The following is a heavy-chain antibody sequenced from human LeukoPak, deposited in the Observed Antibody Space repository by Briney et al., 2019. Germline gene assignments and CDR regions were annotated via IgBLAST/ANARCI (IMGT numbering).Heavy chain of an antibody. D-gene: IGHD2-15*01. V-gene: IGHV3-74*01. CDR1: GFTFSSYW. CDR3: ARVGYGPAFDI. CDR2: IYSDGSST. Sequence: GGSLRLSCAASGFTFSSYWMSWVRQAPGKGLVWVSRIYSDGSSTNYADSVKGRFTISRDNAKNTLYLQMNSLRAEDTAVYYCARVGYGPAFDIWGQGTMVTVSS. J-gene: IGHJ3*02.